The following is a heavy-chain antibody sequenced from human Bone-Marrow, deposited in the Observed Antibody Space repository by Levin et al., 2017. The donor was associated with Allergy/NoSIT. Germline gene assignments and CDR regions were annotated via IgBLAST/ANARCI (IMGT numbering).Heavy chain of an antibody. V-gene: IGHV2-70*11. J-gene: IGHJ5*01. Sequence: SGPTLVKPTQTLTLTCTFSGFSLSTSAMCVSWIRQPPGKALEWLARIDWDDDKYYSTSLKTRLTISKDTFRNQVVLTMTNMDPVDTATSFCELIRVDTWIYDSWGQGTLVTVSS. CDR3: ELIRVDTWIYDS. D-gene: IGHD5-12*01. CDR2: IDWDDDK. CDR1: GFSLSTSAMC.